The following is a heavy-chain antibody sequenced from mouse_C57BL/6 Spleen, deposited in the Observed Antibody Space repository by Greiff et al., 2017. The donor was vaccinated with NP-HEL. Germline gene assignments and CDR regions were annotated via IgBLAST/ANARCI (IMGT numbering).Heavy chain of an antibody. CDR1: GFTFTDYY. CDR3: ARSWDYFDY. Sequence: EVQRVESGGGLVQPGGSLSLSCAASGFTFTDYYMSWVRQPPGKALEWLGFIRNKANGYTTEYSASVKGRFTISRDNSQSILYLQMNALRAEDSATYYCARSWDYFDYWGQGTTLTGSS. V-gene: IGHV7-3*01. CDR2: IRNKANGYTT. J-gene: IGHJ2*01. D-gene: IGHD4-1*01.